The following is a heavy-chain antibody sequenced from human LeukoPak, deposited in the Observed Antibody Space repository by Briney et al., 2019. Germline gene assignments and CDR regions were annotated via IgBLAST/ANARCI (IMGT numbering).Heavy chain of an antibody. D-gene: IGHD3-3*01. CDR1: GFTFSDYY. V-gene: IGHV3-11*01. J-gene: IGHJ4*02. CDR2: ISSSGSTI. CDR3: ARTYYDFCSGYCPDY. Sequence: PGGSLRLSCAASGFTFSDYYVSWIRQAPGKGLEWVSYISSSGSTIYYADSVKGRFTISRDNAENSLYLQMNSLRAEDTAVYYCARTYYDFCSGYCPDYWGQGTLVTVSS.